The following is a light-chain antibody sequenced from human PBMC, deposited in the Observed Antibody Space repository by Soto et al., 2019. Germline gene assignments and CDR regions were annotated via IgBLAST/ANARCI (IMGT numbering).Light chain of an antibody. CDR3: QQYNNWPRT. Sequence: ERVMTQSPATLSVAPGGRVTLSCRSSQSVADNLAWFQQKPGQGPRLLIYGASTRATGIPARFSGSGSETDFTLTVSSLRSEDCTVYYCQQYNNWPRTFGEGTKVDIK. J-gene: IGKJ1*01. CDR1: QSVADN. V-gene: IGKV3-15*01. CDR2: GAS.